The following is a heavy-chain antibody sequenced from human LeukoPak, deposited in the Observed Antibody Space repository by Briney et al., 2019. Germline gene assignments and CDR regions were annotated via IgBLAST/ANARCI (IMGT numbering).Heavy chain of an antibody. CDR2: IFYSGST. D-gene: IGHD6-13*01. Sequence: PSETLSLTCTVSGGSISSYYWSWIRQPPGKGLEWIGYIFYSGSTNYNPSLKSRVTISVDTSKNQFSLKLSSVTAADTAVYYCARGWSREQQLGDYFDYWGQGTLVTVSS. CDR1: GGSISSYY. V-gene: IGHV4-59*01. CDR3: ARGWSREQQLGDYFDY. J-gene: IGHJ4*02.